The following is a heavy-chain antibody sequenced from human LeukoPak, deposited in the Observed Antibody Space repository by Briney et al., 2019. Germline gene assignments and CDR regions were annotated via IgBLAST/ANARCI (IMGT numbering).Heavy chain of an antibody. CDR3: ARDHTLPHCITANCGRGGWSDP. Sequence: AASVKVSFKASGYTFSDLDFTWVRQAPGQGLEWLGWLSVDNDNTRYGEKFQGRVTMTTDTSANTVYMELKSLRPDDTAVYYCARDHTLPHCITANCGRGGWSDPWGQGTLVTVSS. D-gene: IGHD3-10*01. CDR1: GYTFSDLD. CDR2: LSVDNDNT. V-gene: IGHV1-18*01. J-gene: IGHJ5*02.